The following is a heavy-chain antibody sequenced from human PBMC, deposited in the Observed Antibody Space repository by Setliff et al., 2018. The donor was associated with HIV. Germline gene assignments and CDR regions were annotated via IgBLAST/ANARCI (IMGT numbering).Heavy chain of an antibody. CDR2: IYTTGST. V-gene: IGHV4-61*09. CDR1: GGSIGSGSHY. CDR3: VSSWYWDFDF. J-gene: IGHJ4*02. Sequence: SETLSLTCTVSGGSIGSGSHYWSWIRQPAGKGLEWIGHIYTTGSTNYNPSLKSRVTISADTSNNQFSLRLTSMTAADTAVYYCVSSWYWDFDFWGQGAQVTSPQ. D-gene: IGHD6-13*01.